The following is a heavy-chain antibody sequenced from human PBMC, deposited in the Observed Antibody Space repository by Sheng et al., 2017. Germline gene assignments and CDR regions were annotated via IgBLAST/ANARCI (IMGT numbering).Heavy chain of an antibody. Sequence: QVQLQESGPGLVKPSQTLSLTCTVSGGSISSGPYYWTWIRQPAGKGLEWIGRIYTSGSTNYNPSLKSRVTISLDTSKNQFSLKLSSVTAADTAVYYCARDHDYYGSGSSHYDYWGQGTLGHRLL. D-gene: IGHD3-10*01. CDR1: GGSISSGPYY. CDR2: IYTSGST. V-gene: IGHV4-61*02. CDR3: ARDHDYYGSGSSHYDY. J-gene: IGHJ4*02.